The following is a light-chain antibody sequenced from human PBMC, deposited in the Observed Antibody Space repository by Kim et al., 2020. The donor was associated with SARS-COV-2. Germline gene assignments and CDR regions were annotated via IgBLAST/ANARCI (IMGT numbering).Light chain of an antibody. CDR2: KAS. Sequence: LSASVGDRVTINCRASQSISSWLAWYQQKPGKAPKLLIYKASSLESGVPSRFSGSGSGTEFTLTISSLQPDDFATYYCQQYNTWTFGQGTKVDIK. CDR1: QSISSW. J-gene: IGKJ1*01. CDR3: QQYNTWT. V-gene: IGKV1-5*03.